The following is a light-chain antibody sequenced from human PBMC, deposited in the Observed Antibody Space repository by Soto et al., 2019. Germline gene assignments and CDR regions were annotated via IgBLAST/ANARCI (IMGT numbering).Light chain of an antibody. V-gene: IGKV1-5*03. Sequence: DIQMTQSPSTLSASVGDRVIITCRASQSISSWLAWYQQKPGKAPNLLIYRASTLKSGIPSRFSGSGSGTEFTLTLSSLQPDDFATYYCQQYDRASWTFGPGTKVEIK. J-gene: IGKJ1*01. CDR3: QQYDRASWT. CDR2: RAS. CDR1: QSISSW.